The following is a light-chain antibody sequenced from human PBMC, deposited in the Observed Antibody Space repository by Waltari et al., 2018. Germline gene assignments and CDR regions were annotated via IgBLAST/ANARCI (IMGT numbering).Light chain of an antibody. J-gene: IGLJ2*01. CDR3: QSYDSGNLV. V-gene: IGLV1-40*01. CDR2: LNT. Sequence: HCYKQLPGTAPKLLIYLNTRRPSGVPDRFSGSRSVTSASLAITGLQAEDGADYFCQSYDSGNLVFGGGTKLTVL.